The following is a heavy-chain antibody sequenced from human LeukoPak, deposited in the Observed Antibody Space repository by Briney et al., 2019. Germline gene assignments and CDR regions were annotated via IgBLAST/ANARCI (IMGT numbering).Heavy chain of an antibody. CDR1: GFTFTTYS. J-gene: IGHJ6*03. CDR3: ARPDYDFWSGSPGGNYMDV. Sequence: PGGSLRLSCAASGFTFTTYSMNWVRQAPGKGPEWVSSISSTSSYVYYADSVRGRFTISRDNAKNSLYLQMGSLRAEDTAVYYCARPDYDFWSGSPGGNYMDVWGKGTTVTVSS. CDR2: ISSTSSYV. V-gene: IGHV3-21*01. D-gene: IGHD3-3*01.